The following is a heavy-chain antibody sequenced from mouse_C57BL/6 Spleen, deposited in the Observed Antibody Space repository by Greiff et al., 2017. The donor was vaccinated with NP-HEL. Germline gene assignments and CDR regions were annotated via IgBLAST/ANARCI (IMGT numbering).Heavy chain of an antibody. CDR2: IDPSDSET. J-gene: IGHJ4*01. CDR1: GYTFTSYW. CDR3: ARGDYYGSSYPYAMDY. V-gene: IGHV1-52*01. D-gene: IGHD1-1*01. Sequence: QVQLQQPGAELVRPGSSVKLSCKASGYTFTSYWMHWVKQRPIQGLEWIGNIDPSDSETHYNQKFKDKATLTVDKSSSTAYMQLSSLTSEDYAVYYCARGDYYGSSYPYAMDYWGQGTSVTVSS.